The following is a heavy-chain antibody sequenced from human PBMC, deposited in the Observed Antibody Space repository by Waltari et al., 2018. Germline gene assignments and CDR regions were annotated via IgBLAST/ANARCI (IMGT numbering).Heavy chain of an antibody. CDR2: IYYSGTT. Sequence: QLQLQESGPGLVRPSETLSLTCTVAGGSISSGSYYWVWIRQTPGKGLEWIGNIYYSGTTYYNPSLKSRVTISGDTSKSQFSLKLSSVTAADTSMYYCVRHARTTSGGKHFDHWGQGMLVTVSP. V-gene: IGHV4-39*01. D-gene: IGHD2-15*01. CDR3: VRHARTTSGGKHFDH. CDR1: GGSISSGSYY. J-gene: IGHJ4*02.